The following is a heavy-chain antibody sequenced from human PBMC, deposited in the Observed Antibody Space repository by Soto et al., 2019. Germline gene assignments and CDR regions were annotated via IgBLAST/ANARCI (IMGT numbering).Heavy chain of an antibody. Sequence: PSETLSLTCTVSGGSICSSSSYWGWIRQPPGKGLEWVSAISGSGGSTYYADSVKGRFTISRDNSKNTLYLQMNSLRAEDTAVYYCARTSSSWANDAFDIWGQGTMVTVSS. CDR2: ISGSGGST. D-gene: IGHD6-13*01. CDR1: GGSICSSSSY. CDR3: ARTSSSWANDAFDI. J-gene: IGHJ3*02. V-gene: IGHV3-23*01.